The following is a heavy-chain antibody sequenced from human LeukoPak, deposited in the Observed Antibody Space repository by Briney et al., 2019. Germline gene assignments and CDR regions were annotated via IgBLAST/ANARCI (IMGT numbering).Heavy chain of an antibody. CDR3: ARDFTMVRGVIGY. Sequence: ASVRVSCKASGYTFTGYYMHWVRQAPGQGLEWMGWINPNSGGTNYAQKFQGRVTMTRDTSISTAYMELSRLRSDDTAVYYCARDFTMVRGVIGYWGQGTLVTVSS. J-gene: IGHJ4*02. CDR1: GYTFTGYY. D-gene: IGHD3-10*01. V-gene: IGHV1-2*02. CDR2: INPNSGGT.